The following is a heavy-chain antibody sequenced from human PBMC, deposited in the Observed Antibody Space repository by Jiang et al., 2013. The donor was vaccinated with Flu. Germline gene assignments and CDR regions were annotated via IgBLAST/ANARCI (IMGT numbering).Heavy chain of an antibody. CDR1: GFTFSSYA. V-gene: IGHV3-30-3*01. D-gene: IGHD3-10*01. Sequence: VQLLESGGGVVQPGRSLRLSCAASGFTFSSYAMHWVRQAPGKGLEWVAVISYDGSNKYYADSVKGRFTISRDNSKNTLYLQMNSLRAEDTAVYYCARDRGITMVRGVIGYWGQGTLVTVS. CDR3: ARDRGITMVRGVIGY. J-gene: IGHJ4*02. CDR2: ISYDGSNK.